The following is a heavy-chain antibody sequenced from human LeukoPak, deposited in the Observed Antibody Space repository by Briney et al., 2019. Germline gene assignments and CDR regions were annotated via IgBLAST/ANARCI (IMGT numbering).Heavy chain of an antibody. CDR2: INPGGDNT. CDR3: ARIRDGYNVAYDI. Sequence: GASVKVSCKASGYTFTNYYIHWVRQAPGQGLEWMGLINPGGDNTDYAQNFQGRVTMTRDTSTSTVYMGLSSLRSEDTAVYYCARIRDGYNVAYDIWGQGTMVTVSS. V-gene: IGHV1-46*01. D-gene: IGHD5-24*01. CDR1: GYTFTNYY. J-gene: IGHJ3*02.